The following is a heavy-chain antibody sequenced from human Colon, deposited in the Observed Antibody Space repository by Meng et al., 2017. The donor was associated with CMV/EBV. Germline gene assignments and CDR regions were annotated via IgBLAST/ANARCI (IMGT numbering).Heavy chain of an antibody. V-gene: IGHV1-2*02. D-gene: IGHD3-3*01. J-gene: IGHJ6*02. CDR1: GGTSSSYA. CDR3: AGIRFLEWGYYGMDV. CDR2: INPNSGGT. Sequence: ASVKVSCKASGGTSSSYAIHWVRQAPGQGLEWMGWINPNSGGTNYAQKFQGRVTMTRDTSISTAYMELSRLRSDDAAVYYCAGIRFLEWGYYGMDVWGQGTTVTVSS.